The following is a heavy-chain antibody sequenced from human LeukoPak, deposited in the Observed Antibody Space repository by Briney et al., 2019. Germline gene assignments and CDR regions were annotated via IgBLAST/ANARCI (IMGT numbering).Heavy chain of an antibody. CDR2: ISDSGGTT. J-gene: IGHJ4*02. D-gene: IGHD6-19*01. Sequence: GGSLRLSCAASGFTFSSYAMSWVRQAPGKGLEWVSVISDSGGTTYYADSVKGRFTISRDNSRNTLYLQMNSLRVEDTAVYYCAKDARRSSGWYFFDHWGQGTLVTVSS. V-gene: IGHV3-23*01. CDR3: AKDARRSSGWYFFDH. CDR1: GFTFSSYA.